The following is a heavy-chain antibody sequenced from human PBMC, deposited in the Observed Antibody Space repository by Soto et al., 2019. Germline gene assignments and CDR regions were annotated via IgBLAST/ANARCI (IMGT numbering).Heavy chain of an antibody. CDR1: GFTFSSYA. D-gene: IGHD6-13*01. J-gene: IGHJ6*02. V-gene: IGHV3-30-3*01. CDR2: ISYDGSNK. Sequence: GGSLRLSCAASGFTFSSYAMHWVRQAPGKGLEWVAVISYDGSNKYYAESVKGRFTISRDNSKNTLYLQMNSLRAEDTAVYYCARDRIAAAGTMNYYYYYGMDVWGQGTTVTVSS. CDR3: ARDRIAAAGTMNYYYYYGMDV.